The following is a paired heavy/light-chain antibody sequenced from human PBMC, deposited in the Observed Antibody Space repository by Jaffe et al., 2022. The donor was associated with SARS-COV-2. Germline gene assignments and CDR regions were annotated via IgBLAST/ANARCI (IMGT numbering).Heavy chain of an antibody. CDR1: GFSLSTSGVG. J-gene: IGHJ5*02. Sequence: QITLKESGPTLVKPTQTLTLTCTFSGFSLSTSGVGVGWIRQPPGKALEWLALIYWDDDKRYSPSLKSRLTITKDTSKNQVVLTMTNMDPVDTATYYCAHRGSSWPRRLGWFDPWGQGTLVTVSS. CDR2: IYWDDDK. D-gene: IGHD6-13*01. V-gene: IGHV2-5*02. CDR3: AHRGSSWPRRLGWFDP.
Light chain of an antibody. J-gene: IGLJ3*02. CDR1: SSNIGSNT. V-gene: IGLV1-44*01. CDR3: AAWDDSLNGFWV. Sequence: QSVLTQPPSASGTPGQRVTISCSGSSSNIGSNTVNWYQQLPGTAPKLLIYSNNQRPSGVPDRFSGSKSGTSASLAISGLQSEDEADYYCAAWDDSLNGFWVFGGGTKLTVL. CDR2: SNN.